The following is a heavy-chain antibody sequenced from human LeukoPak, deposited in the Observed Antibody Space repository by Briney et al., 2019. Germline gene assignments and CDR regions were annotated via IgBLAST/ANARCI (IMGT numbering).Heavy chain of an antibody. CDR2: IRSKAYGGTT. D-gene: IGHD3-22*01. Sequence: QAGGSLRLSCAASGFTFSSYAMSWFRQAPGKGLEWVGFIRSKAYGGTTEYAASVKGRFTISRDDSKSIAYLQMNSLKTEDTAVYYCTRDPVVSGYYYVFRGYFDYWGQGTLVTVSS. CDR1: GFTFSSYA. V-gene: IGHV3-49*03. J-gene: IGHJ4*02. CDR3: TRDPVVSGYYYVFRGYFDY.